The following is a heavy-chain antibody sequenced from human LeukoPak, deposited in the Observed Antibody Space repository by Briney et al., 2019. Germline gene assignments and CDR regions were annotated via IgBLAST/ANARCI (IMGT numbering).Heavy chain of an antibody. V-gene: IGHV3-23*01. J-gene: IGHJ4*02. CDR3: AKDFRCDW. CDR1: GFTFSNYA. Sequence: GGSLRLSCAASGFTFSNYAMTWVRQAPGKGLEWVSDIGIRSLTPTYAHSVKGRFTISRDDSKNTLYLQMNSLRAEDTAIYYWAKDFRCDWGGQGTLVTVYS. D-gene: IGHD2-21*01. CDR2: IGIRSLTP.